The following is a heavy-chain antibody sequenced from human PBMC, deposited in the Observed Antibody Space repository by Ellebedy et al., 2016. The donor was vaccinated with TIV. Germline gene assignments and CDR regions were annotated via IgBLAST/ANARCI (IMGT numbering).Heavy chain of an antibody. CDR1: GGSISSGGYY. CDR3: ARLASNYYDSSGYCDY. Sequence: LRLXXTVSGGSISSGGYYWSWIRQHPGKGLEWIGYIYYSGSTYYNPSLKSRVTISVDTSKNQFSLKLSSVTAADTAVYYCARLASNYYDSSGYCDYWGQGTLVTVSS. CDR2: IYYSGST. J-gene: IGHJ4*02. D-gene: IGHD3-22*01. V-gene: IGHV4-31*03.